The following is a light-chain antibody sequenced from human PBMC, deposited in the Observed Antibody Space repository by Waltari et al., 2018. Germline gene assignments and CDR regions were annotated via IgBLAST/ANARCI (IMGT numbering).Light chain of an antibody. Sequence: EIVLTQSPATLSLSPGERATLSCRASQSVSKYLAWYQQKPGQAPRLLIYDASNSATGIPARFSGSGSGTDFILTISSLVPEDFAVYYCQQRSTWPPFTFGPGTTLDI. CDR3: QQRSTWPPFT. J-gene: IGKJ3*01. CDR1: QSVSKY. CDR2: DAS. V-gene: IGKV3-11*01.